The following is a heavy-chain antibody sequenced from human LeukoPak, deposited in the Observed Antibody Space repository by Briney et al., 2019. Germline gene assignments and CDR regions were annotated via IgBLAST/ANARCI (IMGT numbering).Heavy chain of an antibody. CDR3: ARHDRYDSSGYYSY. J-gene: IGHJ4*02. D-gene: IGHD3-22*01. CDR2: IYISGNT. Sequence: SETLSLTCTVSGGSISSYYWSWIRQPAGKGLEWIGRIYISGNTNYNPSLKSRVTMSVDTSKNQFSLKLSSVTAADTAVYYCARHDRYDSSGYYSYWGQGTLVTVSS. CDR1: GGSISSYY. V-gene: IGHV4-4*07.